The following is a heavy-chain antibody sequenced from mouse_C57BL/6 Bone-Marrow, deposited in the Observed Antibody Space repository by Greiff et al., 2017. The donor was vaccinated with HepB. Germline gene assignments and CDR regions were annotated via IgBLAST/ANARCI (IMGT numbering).Heavy chain of an antibody. CDR1: GFSLTSYG. CDR2: IWSGGST. V-gene: IGHV2-2*01. CDR3: ARNYGLDWYFDV. J-gene: IGHJ1*03. Sequence: VKLQESGPGLVQPSQSLSITCTVSGFSLTSYGVHWVRQSPGKGLEWLGVIWSGGSTDYNAAFISRLSISKDNSKSQVFFKMNSLQADDTAIYYCARNYGLDWYFDVWGTGTTVTVSS. D-gene: IGHD3-1*01.